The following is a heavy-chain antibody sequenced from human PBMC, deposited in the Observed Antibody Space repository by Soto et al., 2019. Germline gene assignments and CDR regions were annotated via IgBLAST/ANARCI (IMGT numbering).Heavy chain of an antibody. J-gene: IGHJ6*02. D-gene: IGHD3-16*02. CDR1: GFTFRDYY. V-gene: IGHV3-30-3*01. CDR2: ISYDGSNK. Sequence: PGGSLRLSCAASGFTFRDYYMTWLRQAPGKGLEWVAVISYDGSNKYYADSVKGRFTISRDNAKNSLYLQMNSLRDEDTAVYYCAREIMITFGGVIAPAYGMDVWGQGTTVTVSS. CDR3: AREIMITFGGVIAPAYGMDV.